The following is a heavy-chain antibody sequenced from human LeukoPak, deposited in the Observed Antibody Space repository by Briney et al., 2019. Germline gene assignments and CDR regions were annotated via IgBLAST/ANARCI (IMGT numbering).Heavy chain of an antibody. CDR2: ISISGSKT. CDR3: ANEIRPNDY. J-gene: IGHJ4*02. V-gene: IGHV3-23*01. Sequence: GGSLRLFRAASEFDFSSHAMTWVRQAPGKGLEWVSAISISGSKTYYADSVKGRFTISRDNSKNTLYLQMNSLRAEDTAVYYCANEIRPNDYWGQGTQVTVSS. CDR1: EFDFSSHA. D-gene: IGHD4-17*01.